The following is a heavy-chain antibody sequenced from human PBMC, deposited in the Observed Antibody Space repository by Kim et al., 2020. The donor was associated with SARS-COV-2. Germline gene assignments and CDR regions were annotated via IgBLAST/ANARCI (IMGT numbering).Heavy chain of an antibody. Sequence: SETLSLTCTVSGGSISSFYWSWIRQPPGKGLEWIGYIYYSGSTNYNPSLKIRVTISVDTSKNQFSLKLSSVTAADTAVYYCARLALYYYGSGTYYTVSAGGRRAMDVWGKGTTVTVSS. CDR1: GGSISSFY. CDR3: ARLALYYYGSGTYYTVSAGGRRAMDV. J-gene: IGHJ6*03. D-gene: IGHD3-10*01. CDR2: IYYSGST. V-gene: IGHV4-59*08.